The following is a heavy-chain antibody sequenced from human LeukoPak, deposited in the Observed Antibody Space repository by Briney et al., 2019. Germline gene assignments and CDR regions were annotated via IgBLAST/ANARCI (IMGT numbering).Heavy chain of an antibody. CDR1: GGSISSRSYY. Sequence: SETLSLTCTVSGGSISSRSYYWGWIRQPPGKGLEWIGYIYHSGSTYYNPSLKSRVTISVDRSKNQFSLKLSSVTAADTAVYYCARDRPTGGIDYWGQGTLVTVSS. CDR2: IYHSGST. CDR3: ARDRPTGGIDY. D-gene: IGHD7-27*01. V-gene: IGHV4-30-2*01. J-gene: IGHJ4*02.